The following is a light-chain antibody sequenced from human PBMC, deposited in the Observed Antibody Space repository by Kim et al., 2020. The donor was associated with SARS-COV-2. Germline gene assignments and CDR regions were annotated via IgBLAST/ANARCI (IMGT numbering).Light chain of an antibody. Sequence: SVSPEERPPLSCRACQSVGNSLAWYQQKPGQAPRLVIYDASNRATGIPVRFSGGGSGTDFTLTISSLEPDDFAVYYCQQRRNLISFGQGTRLEIK. CDR2: DAS. CDR1: QSVGNS. V-gene: IGKV3-11*01. CDR3: QQRRNLIS. J-gene: IGKJ5*01.